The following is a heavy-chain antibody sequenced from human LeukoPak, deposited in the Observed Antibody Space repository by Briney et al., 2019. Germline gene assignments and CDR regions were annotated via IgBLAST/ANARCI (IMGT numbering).Heavy chain of an antibody. Sequence: GGSLRLSCAASGFSFSDYGMHWVRQAPGKGLEWVAFIRYDGNNQFYADSVKGRFTISRDNGKNTLYLQMNSLGPEDTAIYYCAELGITMIGGVWGKGTTVTISS. CDR1: GFSFSDYG. CDR3: AELGITMIGGV. J-gene: IGHJ6*04. V-gene: IGHV3-30*02. D-gene: IGHD3-10*02. CDR2: IRYDGNNQ.